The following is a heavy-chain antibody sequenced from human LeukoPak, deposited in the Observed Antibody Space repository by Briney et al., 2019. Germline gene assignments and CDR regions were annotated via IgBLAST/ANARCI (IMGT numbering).Heavy chain of an antibody. J-gene: IGHJ4*02. Sequence: GGSLRLSCAASGFTFDDYGMSWVRQAPGKGLEWVSGISGRGASKYYADSVKGRFTISRDNSKNTLYLQMNSLRAEDTAVYYCAKGVVVAPDVTPFDYWGQGTLVTVSS. D-gene: IGHD2-2*01. CDR3: AKGVVVAPDVTPFDY. V-gene: IGHV3-23*01. CDR1: GFTFDDYG. CDR2: ISGRGASK.